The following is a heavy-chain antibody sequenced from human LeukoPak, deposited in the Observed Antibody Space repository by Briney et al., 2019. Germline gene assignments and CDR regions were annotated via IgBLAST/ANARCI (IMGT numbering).Heavy chain of an antibody. D-gene: IGHD3-22*01. CDR2: IYYSGST. CDR3: ARDEGSAYPFDY. CDR1: SGSISGYY. J-gene: IGHJ4*02. Sequence: SETLSLTCNVSSGSISGYYWTWLRQPPGKGLEWIGFIYYSGSTYYNPSLKSRVTISVDTSKNQFSLNLNSVTAADTAVYFCARDEGSAYPFDYWGQGTLVTVSS. V-gene: IGHV4-59*12.